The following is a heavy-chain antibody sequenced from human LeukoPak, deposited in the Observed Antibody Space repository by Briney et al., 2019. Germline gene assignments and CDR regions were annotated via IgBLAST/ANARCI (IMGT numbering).Heavy chain of an antibody. CDR2: IYYSGST. CDR1: GGSISSGGYY. Sequence: SETLSLTCTVSGGSISSGGYYWSWIRQHPGKGLEWIGYIYYSGSTYYNPSLKSRVTISVDTSKNQFSLKLSSVTAADTAVYYCARQIRGDYFDYWGQGTLVTVSS. J-gene: IGHJ4*02. V-gene: IGHV4-39*01. CDR3: ARQIRGDYFDY.